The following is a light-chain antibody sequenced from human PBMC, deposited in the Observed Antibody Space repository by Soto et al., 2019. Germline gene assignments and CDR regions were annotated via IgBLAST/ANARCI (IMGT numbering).Light chain of an antibody. CDR2: EVS. V-gene: IGLV2-8*01. Sequence: QSALTQPPSASGSPGQSVTISCTGTSSDIGGYNYVSWYQHHPGKAPKLMIYEVSKRPSGVPDRFSGSKSGNTASLTVSGLQAEDEADYYCSSYAGNNVLFGGGTQLTVL. CDR1: SSDIGGYNY. CDR3: SSYAGNNVL. J-gene: IGLJ2*01.